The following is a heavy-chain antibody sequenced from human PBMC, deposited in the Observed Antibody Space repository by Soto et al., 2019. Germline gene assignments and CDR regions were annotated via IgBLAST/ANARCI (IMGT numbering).Heavy chain of an antibody. CDR1: GFTFSSYG. CDR3: AKDRDIVVVVAANIFDY. J-gene: IGHJ4*02. V-gene: IGHV3-30*18. Sequence: GGSLRLSCAASGFTFSSYGMHWVRQAPGKGLEWVAVISYDGSNKYYADSVKGRFTISRDNSKNTLYLQMNSLRAEDTAVYYCAKDRDIVVVVAANIFDYWGQGTLVTVSS. D-gene: IGHD2-15*01. CDR2: ISYDGSNK.